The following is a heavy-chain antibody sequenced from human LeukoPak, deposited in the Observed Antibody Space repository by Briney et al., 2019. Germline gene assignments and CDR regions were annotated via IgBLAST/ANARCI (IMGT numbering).Heavy chain of an antibody. CDR1: GFTVSSNY. CDR2: IYSGGST. D-gene: IGHD3-22*01. Sequence: GGSLRLSCAASGFTVSSNYMSWVRQAPGKGLEWVSVIYSGGSTYYADSVKGRLTISRDNSKNTLYLQMDSLRAEDTAIYYCAKGSSGGRPYYFDYWGQGTLVTVSS. J-gene: IGHJ4*02. CDR3: AKGSSGGRPYYFDY. V-gene: IGHV3-53*01.